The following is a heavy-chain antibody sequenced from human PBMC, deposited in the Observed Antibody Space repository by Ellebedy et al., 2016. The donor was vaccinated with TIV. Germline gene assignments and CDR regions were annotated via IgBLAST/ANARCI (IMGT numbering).Heavy chain of an antibody. CDR3: ARGFYEKFDP. Sequence: ASVKVSCKASGYTFSSYGISWVRQAPGQGLEWMGWISAYNGDTNYAQKFQGRVTMTTDIFASTAYLELRSLRSDDTAVYYCARGFYEKFDPWGQGTLVTVSS. CDR2: ISAYNGDT. D-gene: IGHD2/OR15-2a*01. V-gene: IGHV1-18*04. J-gene: IGHJ5*02. CDR1: GYTFSSYG.